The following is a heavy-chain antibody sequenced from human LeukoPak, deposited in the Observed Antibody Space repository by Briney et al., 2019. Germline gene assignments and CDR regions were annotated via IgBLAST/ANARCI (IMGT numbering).Heavy chain of an antibody. V-gene: IGHV4-4*09. CDR2: IYTSGST. J-gene: IGHJ3*02. CDR3: ARQSCSSTSCPHRNVFDI. Sequence: SETLSLTCTVSDGSIIGYYWTWIPQPPREGLEWIGYIYTSGSTNYSPSLKSRVTISVDMSKNQFSLQLSSVTAADTAVYYCARQSCSSTSCPHRNVFDIWGQGTMVTVSS. CDR1: DGSIIGYY. D-gene: IGHD2-2*01.